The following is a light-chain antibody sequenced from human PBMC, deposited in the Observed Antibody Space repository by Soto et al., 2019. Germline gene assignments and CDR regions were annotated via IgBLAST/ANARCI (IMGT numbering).Light chain of an antibody. CDR1: QSVLYSSNNKNY. CDR3: QQYYITPLT. V-gene: IGKV4-1*01. J-gene: IGKJ4*01. Sequence: DIVMIQSPDSLAVSLGERATINYRSTQSVLYSSNNKNYLAWYQQKPGQPPKLLIYWASTRESGVPDRFSGSGSGADFTLTISNLQAEDVAVYYCQQYYITPLTFGGGTKVEI. CDR2: WAS.